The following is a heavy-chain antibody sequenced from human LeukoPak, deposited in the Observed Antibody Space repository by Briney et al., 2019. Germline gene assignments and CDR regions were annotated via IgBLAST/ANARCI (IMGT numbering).Heavy chain of an antibody. V-gene: IGHV3-21*01. CDR2: ITSGSSHI. D-gene: IGHD1-26*01. Sequence: GSLRLSCAASGFPFSSYWMSWVRQAPGKGLEWVSSITSGSSHIYYADSVKGRFTISRDNAKSSLYLQMNSLRAEDTAVYYCARDPYSGSYGADYYYYMDVWGKGTTVTISS. CDR1: GFPFSSYW. CDR3: ARDPYSGSYGADYYYYMDV. J-gene: IGHJ6*03.